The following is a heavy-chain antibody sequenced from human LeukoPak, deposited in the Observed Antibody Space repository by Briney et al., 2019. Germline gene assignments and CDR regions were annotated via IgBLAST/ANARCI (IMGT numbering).Heavy chain of an antibody. D-gene: IGHD7-27*01. CDR3: AGGGEGPHQPFDY. Sequence: ASVKVSCKASGYTLTGYYMHWVRQAPGQGLEWMGWINPDSGGTNYAQKFQGRVTMTRDTSISTAYMELSRLRSDDTAVYYCAGGGEGPHQPFDYWGQGTLVTVSS. CDR1: GYTLTGYY. V-gene: IGHV1-2*02. CDR2: INPDSGGT. J-gene: IGHJ4*02.